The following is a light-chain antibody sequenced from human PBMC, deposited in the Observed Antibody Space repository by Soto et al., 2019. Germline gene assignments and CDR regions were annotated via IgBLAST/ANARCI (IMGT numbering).Light chain of an antibody. J-gene: IGLJ2*01. V-gene: IGLV4-69*01. CDR1: SGHSSYA. CDR2: VNSDGSH. CDR3: QTGGTGIRVV. Sequence: QSVLTQSPSASASLGASVKLTCTLSSGHSSYAIAWHQQQPEKGPRYLMKVNSDGSHRKGDGIPHRFAGSSSGADRYLTISILQSEDEADYYWQTGGTGIRVVFGGGTQLTVL.